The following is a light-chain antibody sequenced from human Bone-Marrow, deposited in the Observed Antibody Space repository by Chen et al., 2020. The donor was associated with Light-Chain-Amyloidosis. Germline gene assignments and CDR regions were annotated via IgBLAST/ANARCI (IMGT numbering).Light chain of an antibody. J-gene: IGLJ2*01. CDR2: RDT. CDR3: QSADSSGTYEVI. V-gene: IGLV3-25*03. Sequence: SYELTQPPSVSVSPGQTARITCSGDDLPKKYAYWYQQKPGQAPVLVIHRDTERPSGLSELFSGSSSGTTATLTISGVQAEDEADYHCQSADSSGTYEVIFGGGTKLTVL. CDR1: DLPKKY.